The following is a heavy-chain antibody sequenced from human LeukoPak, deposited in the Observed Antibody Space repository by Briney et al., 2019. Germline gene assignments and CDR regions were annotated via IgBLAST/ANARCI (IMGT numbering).Heavy chain of an antibody. V-gene: IGHV4-34*01. J-gene: IGHJ4*02. CDR3: ARGGPPTYYYDSSGYLYFDY. CDR2: INQRGST. CDR1: GRSFSGYY. Sequence: PSETLSLTCALYGRSFSGYYWSWIRQPPGKGLEWIGEINQRGSTNYNPSLKSRVTISVDTSKNQFSLKLSSVTAADTAVYYCARGGPPTYYYDSSGYLYFDYWGQGTLVTVSS. D-gene: IGHD3-22*01.